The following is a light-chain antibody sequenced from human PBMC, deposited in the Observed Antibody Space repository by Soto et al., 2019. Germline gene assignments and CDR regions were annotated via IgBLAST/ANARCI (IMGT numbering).Light chain of an antibody. CDR2: GAS. CDR1: QSVSSSY. Sequence: PGERVTLSCRARQSVSSSYLTGYQQKPGQAPRLLIYGASTRATGIPARFSGSGSGTDFTLTISSLQPEDFAVYYCQQDYNLLWTFGQGTKVDIK. J-gene: IGKJ1*01. CDR3: QQDYNLLWT. V-gene: IGKV3D-7*01.